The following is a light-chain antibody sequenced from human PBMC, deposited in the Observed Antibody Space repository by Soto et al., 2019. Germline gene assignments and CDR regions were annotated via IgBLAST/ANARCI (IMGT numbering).Light chain of an antibody. CDR1: QSLLSRSNNKNY. CDR2: WAS. CDR3: QQYYGAPIN. Sequence: DIVMTQSPDSLAVSLGERATINCKSSQSLLSRSNNKNYLTWYQQKPGQPPKELIYWASTRGSGLPDRFSGSGCGTDFTLTISSPQSQDVVVYCWQQYYGAPINFGGGTKVEIE. V-gene: IGKV4-1*01. J-gene: IGKJ4*01.